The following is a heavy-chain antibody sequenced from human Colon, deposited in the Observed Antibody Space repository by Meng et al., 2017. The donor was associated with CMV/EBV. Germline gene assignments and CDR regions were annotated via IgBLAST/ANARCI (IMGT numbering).Heavy chain of an antibody. CDR1: GFTFGDYA. V-gene: IGHV3-23*01. CDR2: LSGGGETS. CDR3: AKDRMMVDPQGFDF. J-gene: IGHJ4*02. D-gene: IGHD3-22*01. Sequence: GGSLRLSCTASGFTFGDYAMSWVRQPPGKRLEWVAGLSGGGETSFFADSVKGRFTMSRDNSKNTVFLQMNSLRAEDTAIYYCAKDRMMVDPQGFDFWGQGTLVTVSS.